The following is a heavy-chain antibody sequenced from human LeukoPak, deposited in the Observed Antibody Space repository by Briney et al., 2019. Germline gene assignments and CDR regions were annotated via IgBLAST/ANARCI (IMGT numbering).Heavy chain of an antibody. J-gene: IGHJ4*02. Sequence: PGGSLRLSCAASGFTFSSYAMSWVRQAPGKGLEWVSAISGSGGSTYYADSVKGRFTISRDNPKTTLYLQMNSLRAEDTAVYYCARKAPKGGTFDYWGQGTLVTVSS. CDR1: GFTFSSYA. V-gene: IGHV3-23*01. CDR3: ARKAPKGGTFDY. CDR2: ISGSGGST. D-gene: IGHD1-1*01.